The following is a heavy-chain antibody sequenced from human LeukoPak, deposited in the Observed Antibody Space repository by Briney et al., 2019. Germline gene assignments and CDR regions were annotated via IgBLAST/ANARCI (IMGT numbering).Heavy chain of an antibody. CDR3: AREITSSGYYSGFDY. V-gene: IGHV4-59*01. CDR2: IYYSGST. D-gene: IGHD3-22*01. Sequence: PGGSLRLSCSASGFTFSTYWMSWIRQPPGKGLEWIGYIYYSGSTNYNPSPKSRVTISVDTSKNQFSLKLSSVTAADTAVYYCAREITSSGYYSGFDYWGQGTLVTVSS. CDR1: GFTFSTYW. J-gene: IGHJ4*02.